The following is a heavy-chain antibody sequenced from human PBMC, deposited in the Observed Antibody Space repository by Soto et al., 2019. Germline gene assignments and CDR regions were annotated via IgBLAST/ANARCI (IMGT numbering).Heavy chain of an antibody. CDR2: IRSKAKSFAT. V-gene: IGHV3-73*01. D-gene: IGHD1-26*01. CDR3: TTLGEWGGYSGY. J-gene: IGHJ4*02. CDR1: GFTFSGAS. Sequence: PVGSLRLSCAASGFTFSGASMHWVRQASGKGLEWVARIRSKAKSFATGYAESVKGRFTVSRDDSENTAYLQMNSLKTDDTAMYYCTTLGEWGGYSGYWGQGTLVTVSS.